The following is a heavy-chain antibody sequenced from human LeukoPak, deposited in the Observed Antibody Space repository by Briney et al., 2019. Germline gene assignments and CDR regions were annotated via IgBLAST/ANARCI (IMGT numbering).Heavy chain of an antibody. J-gene: IGHJ1*01. CDR1: GGSISSSSFY. CDR2: IKHSGST. D-gene: IGHD6-19*01. V-gene: IGHV4-39*07. CDR3: ARGPRIAVLGPRIRRAEYFQH. Sequence: PSETLSLTCSVSGGSISSSSFYWGWIRQPPGKGLEWIGEIKHSGSTHYNPSLKSRVLISVDTSKNQFSLKLSSVTAADTAVYFCARGPRIAVLGPRIRRAEYFQHWGQGTLVTVSS.